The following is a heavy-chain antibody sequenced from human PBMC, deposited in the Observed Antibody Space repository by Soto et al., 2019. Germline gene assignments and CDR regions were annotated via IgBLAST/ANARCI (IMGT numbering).Heavy chain of an antibody. Sequence: SETLSLTCAVFGGTVSSETHFWSWIRQPPGKGLEWIGYIYHSGITNSNPSLKGRLTISVDKSTNHFSLSLASVTAADTAIYYCAREDMSGTYYFDSWGQGTRVTVSS. CDR1: GGTVSSETHF. V-gene: IGHV4-61*03. D-gene: IGHD1-26*01. J-gene: IGHJ4*02. CDR2: IYHSGIT. CDR3: AREDMSGTYYFDS.